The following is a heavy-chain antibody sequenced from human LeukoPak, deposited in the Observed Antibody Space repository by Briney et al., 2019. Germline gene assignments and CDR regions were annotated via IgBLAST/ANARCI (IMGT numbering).Heavy chain of an antibody. Sequence: ASVKVSCKASGSTFSNHDIHWVRQATGQGLEWMGWMNPNSGDTDYAQKFRGRGTMTRKTSIGTAYMELSSLTFEATAVYYCASGHRITSSGVVIKTDAFDMWGQGTLVTASS. CDR2: MNPNSGDT. CDR1: GSTFSNHD. V-gene: IGHV1-8*01. CDR3: ASGHRITSSGVVIKTDAFDM. J-gene: IGHJ3*02. D-gene: IGHD3-3*01.